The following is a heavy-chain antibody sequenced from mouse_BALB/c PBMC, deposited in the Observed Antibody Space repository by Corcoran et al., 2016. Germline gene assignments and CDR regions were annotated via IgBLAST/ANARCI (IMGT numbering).Heavy chain of an antibody. J-gene: IGHJ4*01. CDR3: ASAPLHYYAMDY. CDR2: INTYTGEP. V-gene: IGHV9-3-1*01. CDR1: GYTFTNYG. Sequence: QIQLVQSGPELKKPGETVKICCKASGYTFTNYGMNWVKQAPGKGLKWVGWINTYTGEPTYADDFKGRFAFSLETSASTAYVQINNLKNEDTATYFGASAPLHYYAMDYCGQGTSVTVSA. D-gene: IGHD6-1*01.